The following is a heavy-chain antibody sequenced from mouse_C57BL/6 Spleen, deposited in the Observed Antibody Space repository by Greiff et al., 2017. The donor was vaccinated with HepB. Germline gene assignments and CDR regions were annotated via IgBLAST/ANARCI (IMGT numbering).Heavy chain of an antibody. Sequence: QVQLQQSGAELVKPGASVKMSCKASGYTFTSYWITWVKQRPGQGLEWIGDIYPGSGSTNYNEKFKSKATLTVDTSSSTAYMQLSSLTSEDSAVYYCARKFHYYGSSGYWGQGTTLTVSS. CDR1: GYTFTSYW. D-gene: IGHD1-1*01. CDR3: ARKFHYYGSSGY. CDR2: IYPGSGST. V-gene: IGHV1-55*01. J-gene: IGHJ2*01.